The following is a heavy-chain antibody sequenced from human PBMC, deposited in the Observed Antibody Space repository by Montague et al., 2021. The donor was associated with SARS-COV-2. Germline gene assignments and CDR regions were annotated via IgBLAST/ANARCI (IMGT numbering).Heavy chain of an antibody. J-gene: IGHJ4*01. CDR3: ARGSEYYYHPFDY. CDR2: IYSNGDT. Sequence: SETLSLTCTVSGASMRGYHWSRHRQPAGKALEWIGRIYSNGDTTYNPSLKSRLTMSVDTSEPQFSLKMTSVSAADTAIYYCARGSEYYYHPFDYWGHGNLVTVSS. CDR1: GASMRGYH. V-gene: IGHV4-4*07. D-gene: IGHD2/OR15-2a*01.